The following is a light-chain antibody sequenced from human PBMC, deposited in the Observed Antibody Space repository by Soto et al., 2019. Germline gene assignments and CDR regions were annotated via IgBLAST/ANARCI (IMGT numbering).Light chain of an antibody. J-gene: IGLJ2*01. V-gene: IGLV2-14*01. CDR3: SSYTSSFVV. CDR2: EVS. CDR1: SSDVGGYNY. Sequence: QSALTQPASVSGSPGQSITISCTGTSSDVGGYNYVSWYQQHPGKAPKLMICEVSNRPSGVSNRFSGSKSGNTASLTISGLQAEDEADYYCSSYTSSFVVFGGGTKLTVL.